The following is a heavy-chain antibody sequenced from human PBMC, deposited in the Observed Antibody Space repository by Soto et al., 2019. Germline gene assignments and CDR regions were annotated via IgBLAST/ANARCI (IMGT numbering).Heavy chain of an antibody. D-gene: IGHD4-4*01. CDR3: AMAKVTTFFSY. J-gene: IGHJ4*02. CDR2: IIPILGIA. CDR1: GGTFSSYT. Sequence: QVQLVQSGAEVKKPGSSVKVSCKASGGTFSSYTISWVRQAPGQGLEWMGRIIPILGIANYAQKFQGRVTITAEKSPSTAYMALSSLRSEDTAVYYCAMAKVTTFFSYWGQGTLVTVSS. V-gene: IGHV1-69*02.